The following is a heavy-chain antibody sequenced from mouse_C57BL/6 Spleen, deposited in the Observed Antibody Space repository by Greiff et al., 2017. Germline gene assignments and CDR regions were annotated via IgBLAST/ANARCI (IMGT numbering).Heavy chain of an antibody. CDR1: GYTFTSYW. V-gene: IGHV1-52*01. CDR3: ARREDGYDGAMDD. CDR2: IDTSDSET. J-gene: IGHJ4*01. Sequence: QVQLQQPGAELVRPGSSVKLSCKASGYTFTSYWMHWVQQRPIQGLEWIGNIDTSDSETHYNQKFKDKATLTVDKTSSTAYMQLSSLTSEDSAVDYGARREDGYDGAMDDWGQGTSVTVSS. D-gene: IGHD2-2*01.